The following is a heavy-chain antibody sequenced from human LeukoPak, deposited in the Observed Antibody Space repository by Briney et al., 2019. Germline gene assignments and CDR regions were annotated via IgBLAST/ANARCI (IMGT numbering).Heavy chain of an antibody. V-gene: IGHV1-18*01. D-gene: IGHD2-2*01. J-gene: IGHJ3*02. CDR1: GYTFTSYG. CDR2: IRAYNGNT. CDR3: ARVMEGYCSSTSCSDAFDI. Sequence: ASVKVSCKASGYTFTSYGISWVRQAPGQGLEWMGWIRAYNGNTNYAQKLQGRVTMTTDTSTSTAYMELRSLRSDDTAVYYCARVMEGYCSSTSCSDAFDIWGQGTMVTVSS.